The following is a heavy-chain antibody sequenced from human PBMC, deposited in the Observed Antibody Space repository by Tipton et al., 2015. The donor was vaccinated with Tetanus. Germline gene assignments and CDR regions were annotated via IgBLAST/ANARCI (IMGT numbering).Heavy chain of an antibody. CDR3: ARGHHCYGMDV. CDR2: INHSGST. CDR1: GGSFSGYY. J-gene: IGHJ6*02. Sequence: TLSLTCAVYGGSFSGYYWSWIRQPPGKGLEWIGEINHSGSTNYNPSLKSRVTISVDTSKNQFSLKLSSVTAADTAVYYCARGHHCYGMDVWGQGTTVTVSS. V-gene: IGHV4-34*01.